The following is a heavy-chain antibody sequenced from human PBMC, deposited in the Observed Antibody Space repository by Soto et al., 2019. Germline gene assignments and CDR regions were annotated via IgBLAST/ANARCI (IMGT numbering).Heavy chain of an antibody. Sequence: PGGSLRLSCAASGFTFSSYAMHWVRQAPGKGLEWVAVISYDGSNKYYADSVKGRFTISRDNSKNTLYLQMNSLRAEDTAVYYCARVGYGDYNFDDWGQGALVTVSS. V-gene: IGHV3-30-3*01. CDR3: ARVGYGDYNFDD. D-gene: IGHD4-17*01. J-gene: IGHJ4*02. CDR1: GFTFSSYA. CDR2: ISYDGSNK.